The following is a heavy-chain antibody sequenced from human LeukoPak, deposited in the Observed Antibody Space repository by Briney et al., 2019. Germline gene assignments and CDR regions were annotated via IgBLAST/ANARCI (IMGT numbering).Heavy chain of an antibody. V-gene: IGHV4-38-2*02. J-gene: IGHJ6*02. D-gene: IGHD3-3*01. CDR3: ARLSTTIYNGMDV. CDR2: IYHSGST. Sequence: SETLSLTCTVSDYSISSGYYWGWIRQPPGKGLEWIGSIYHSGSTYYNPSLKSRVTISVDTSKNQLSLKLSSVTAADTAVYYCARLSTTIYNGMDVWGQGTTVTVSS. CDR1: DYSISSGYY.